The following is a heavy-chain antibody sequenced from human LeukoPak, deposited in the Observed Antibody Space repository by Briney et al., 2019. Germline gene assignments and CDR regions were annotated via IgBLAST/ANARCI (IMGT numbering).Heavy chain of an antibody. J-gene: IGHJ4*02. D-gene: IGHD7-27*01. CDR3: ARGPPNWGYDY. Sequence: ASAKVSCKASGYTFTSYDFNWVRQATGQRPEWMGWTSPNNGDTGYAQKFQDRVTMTRNTSISTAYMELSSLRSDDTAVYYCARGPPNWGYDYWGPGTLVTVSS. V-gene: IGHV1-8*01. CDR2: TSPNNGDT. CDR1: GYTFTSYD.